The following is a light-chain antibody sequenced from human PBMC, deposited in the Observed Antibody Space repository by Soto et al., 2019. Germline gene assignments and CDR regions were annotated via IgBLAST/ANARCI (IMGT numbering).Light chain of an antibody. J-gene: IGLJ2*01. CDR2: EVR. Sequence: QSALTQPASVSGSPGQSITISCAGTMRDVGAYNLVSWYQQHPGRAPQLILYEVRNRPSGISFRFSGSKSGNTASLTISGLQAEDEADYYGSSFTSKSSLIFGGGTKLTVL. V-gene: IGLV2-14*01. CDR3: SSFTSKSSLI. CDR1: MRDVGAYNL.